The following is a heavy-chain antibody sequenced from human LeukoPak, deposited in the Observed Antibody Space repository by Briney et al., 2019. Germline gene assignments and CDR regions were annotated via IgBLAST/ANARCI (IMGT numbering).Heavy chain of an antibody. CDR1: GYTFTGYY. CDR2: INPNSGGT. D-gene: IGHD6-6*01. V-gene: IGHV1-2*02. CDR3: ARDLLRTEPYSSSSRDY. Sequence: GASVKVSCKASGYTFTGYYMHWVRQAPGQGLEWMGWINPNSGGTNYAQKFQGRVTMTRDTSISTAYMELSRLRSDDTAVYYCARDLLRTEPYSSSSRDYWGQGTLVTVSS. J-gene: IGHJ4*02.